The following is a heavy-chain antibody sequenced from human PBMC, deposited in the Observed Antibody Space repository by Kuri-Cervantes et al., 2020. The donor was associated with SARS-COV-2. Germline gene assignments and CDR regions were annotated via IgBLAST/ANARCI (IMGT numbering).Heavy chain of an antibody. D-gene: IGHD6-13*01. J-gene: IGHJ4*02. V-gene: IGHV4-34*01. CDR1: GGAFNSYS. CDR2: SIIA. CDR3: VRAAAGIYYFDY. Sequence: ESLKISCAIYGGAFNSYSWRGSTSPQGRGWSDLEKSIIASLKSRVTISVDTSKKQFSLKLSSVTAADTAIYYCVRAAAGIYYFDYWGQGTLVTVSS.